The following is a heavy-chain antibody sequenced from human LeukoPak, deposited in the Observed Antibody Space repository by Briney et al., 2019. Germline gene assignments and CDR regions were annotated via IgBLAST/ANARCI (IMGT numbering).Heavy chain of an antibody. CDR3: ARATSANEYSYGFHFDY. Sequence: SVKVSCKASGTTFRSYAINWVRQAPGQGLEWMGAIIPSFGTVKYAQKFQGRVTMTADGSTSTAYMDLNYLRSDDTAVYFCARATSANEYSYGFHFDYWGQGTLVTVSS. CDR1: GTTFRSYA. V-gene: IGHV1-69*13. D-gene: IGHD5-18*01. J-gene: IGHJ4*02. CDR2: IIPSFGTV.